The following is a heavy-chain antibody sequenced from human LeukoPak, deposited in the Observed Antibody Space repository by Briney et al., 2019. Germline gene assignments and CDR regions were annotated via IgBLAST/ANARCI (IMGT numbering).Heavy chain of an antibody. V-gene: IGHV3-48*04. CDR1: GFTFSSYS. CDR3: ARDSFGVVITYFDY. Sequence: GGSLRLSCAASGFTFSSYSMNWVRQAPGKGLEWVSYISSSSSTIYYADSVKGRFTISRDNAKNSLYLQMNSLRAEDTAVYYCARDSFGVVITYFDYWAREPWSPSPQ. D-gene: IGHD3-3*01. CDR2: ISSSSSTI. J-gene: IGHJ4*02.